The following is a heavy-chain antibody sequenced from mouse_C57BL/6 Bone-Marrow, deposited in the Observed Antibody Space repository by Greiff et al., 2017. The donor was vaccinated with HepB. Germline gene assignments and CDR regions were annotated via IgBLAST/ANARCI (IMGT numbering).Heavy chain of an antibody. CDR2: IYPGNSDT. Sequence: EVQLQQSGTVLARPGASVKMSCKTSGYTFTSYWMHWVKQRPGQGLEWKGAIYPGNSDTSYNQKFKGKAKLTAVTSASTAYMELSSLTNEDSAVYYCTQLLLYAYWGQGTLVTVSA. D-gene: IGHD1-1*01. CDR3: TQLLLYAY. CDR1: GYTFTSYW. V-gene: IGHV1-5*01. J-gene: IGHJ3*01.